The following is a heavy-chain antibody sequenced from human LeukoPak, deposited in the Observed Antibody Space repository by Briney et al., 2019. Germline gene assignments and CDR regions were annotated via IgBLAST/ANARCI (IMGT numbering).Heavy chain of an antibody. CDR1: GFTFSDYY. CDR3: ARESDSSGWYGGRFFDY. D-gene: IGHD6-19*01. CDR2: ISSSGGII. Sequence: KPGGSLRLSCAASGFTFSDYYMSWIRQAPGKGLERVSYISSSGGIIYYADSVKGRFTISRDNAKNSLYLQMNSLRAEDTAVYYCARESDSSGWYGGRFFDYWGQGTLVTVSS. J-gene: IGHJ4*02. V-gene: IGHV3-11*04.